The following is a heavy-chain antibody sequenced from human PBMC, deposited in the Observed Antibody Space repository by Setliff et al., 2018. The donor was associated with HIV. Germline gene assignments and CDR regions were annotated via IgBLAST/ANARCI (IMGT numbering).Heavy chain of an antibody. Sequence: ASVKVSCKASGYNINNYKMQWVRQVPGQGLEWMGWISPRDGGTNYAQRFHDRVTMTSDTSISTVYLELKRLTSDDTAVYFCVRVGTGTSVSAYSYYMDVWGKGTTVTVSS. CDR1: GYNINNYK. CDR3: VRVGTGTSVSAYSYYMDV. CDR2: ISPRDGGT. V-gene: IGHV1-2*02. J-gene: IGHJ6*03. D-gene: IGHD1-7*01.